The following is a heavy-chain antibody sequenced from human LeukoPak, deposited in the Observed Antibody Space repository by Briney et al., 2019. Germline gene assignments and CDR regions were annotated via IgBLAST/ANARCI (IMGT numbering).Heavy chain of an antibody. CDR3: VRTEESGYSYRYFGYYYYMDV. Sequence: SETLSLTCTVSGGSISSSSYYWGWIRQPPGKGLEWIGYIYYSGSTHYNPSLKSRVTISVDTSKNQFSLKLSSVTAADTAVYYCVRTEESGYSYRYFGYYYYMDVWGKETTVTVSS. D-gene: IGHD5-18*01. J-gene: IGHJ6*03. CDR1: GGSISSSSYY. CDR2: IYYSGST. V-gene: IGHV4-61*05.